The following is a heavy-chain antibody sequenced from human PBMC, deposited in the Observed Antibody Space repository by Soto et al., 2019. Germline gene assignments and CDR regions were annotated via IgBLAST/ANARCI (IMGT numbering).Heavy chain of an antibody. CDR1: GGSISSYY. D-gene: IGHD6-13*01. Sequence: PSETLSLTCTVSGGSISSYYWSWIRQPPGKGLEWIGYIYYSGSTYYNPSLKSRVTISVDTSKNQFSLKLSSVTAADTAVYYCARSGAKQQLVLWFDYWGQGTLVTVSS. CDR2: IYYSGST. CDR3: ARSGAKQQLVLWFDY. J-gene: IGHJ4*02. V-gene: IGHV4-59*12.